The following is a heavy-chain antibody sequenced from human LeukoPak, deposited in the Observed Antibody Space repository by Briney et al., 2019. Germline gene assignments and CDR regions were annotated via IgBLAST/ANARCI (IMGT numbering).Heavy chain of an antibody. CDR2: ISSSSSYI. CDR1: GFTFSSYS. Sequence: GSLRLSCAASGFTFSSYSMNWVRQAPGKGLEWVSSISSSSSYIYYADSVKGRFTISRDNAKYSLYLQMNSLRAEDTAVYYCARDEGEKLAFDIWGQGTMVTVSS. J-gene: IGHJ3*02. CDR3: ARDEGEKLAFDI. V-gene: IGHV3-21*01. D-gene: IGHD3-10*01.